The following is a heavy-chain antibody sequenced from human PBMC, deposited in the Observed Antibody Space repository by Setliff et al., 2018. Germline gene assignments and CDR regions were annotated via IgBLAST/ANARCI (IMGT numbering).Heavy chain of an antibody. Sequence: SETLSLTCAVYGGSFNVYFWSWIRQPPGKGLEWIGEISQSGNTNYNPSLNSRVSVSVDTPTNQFSLKVFSVTAADTAVYYCRFWSSYYKNDYWAQGTLVTVSS. CDR2: ISQSGNT. CDR1: GGSFNVYF. CDR3: RFWSSYYKNDY. V-gene: IGHV4-34*01. D-gene: IGHD3-3*01. J-gene: IGHJ4*02.